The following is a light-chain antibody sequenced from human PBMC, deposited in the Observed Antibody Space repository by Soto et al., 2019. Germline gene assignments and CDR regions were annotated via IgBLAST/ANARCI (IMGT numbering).Light chain of an antibody. CDR1: QSINSW. Sequence: IHMTQSPSTLSASVGDRVTITCRASQSINSWLAWYQQKPGKAPKLLIYKASSLESGVPSRFSGSGSGTEFTLTISSLQPDDFATYFCQQYNSYWTFGQGTKVDIK. CDR3: QQYNSYWT. CDR2: KAS. J-gene: IGKJ1*01. V-gene: IGKV1-5*03.